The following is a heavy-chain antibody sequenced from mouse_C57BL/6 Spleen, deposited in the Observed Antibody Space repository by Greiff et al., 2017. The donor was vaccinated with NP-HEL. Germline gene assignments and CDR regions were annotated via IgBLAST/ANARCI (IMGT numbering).Heavy chain of an antibody. CDR2: INPNNGGT. CDR1: GYTFTDYY. J-gene: IGHJ3*01. CDR3: ARFNRRNHRGGFAY. Sequence: EVQLQQSGPELVKPGASVKISCKASGYTFTDYYMNWVKQSHGKSLEWIGDINPNNGGTSYNQKFKGKATLTVDKSSSTAYMELRSLTSEDSAVYYCARFNRRNHRGGFAYWGQGTLVTVSA. V-gene: IGHV1-26*01.